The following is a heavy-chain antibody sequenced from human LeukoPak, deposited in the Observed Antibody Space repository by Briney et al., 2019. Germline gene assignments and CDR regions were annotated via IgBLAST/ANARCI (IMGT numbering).Heavy chain of an antibody. CDR1: GFTFSSYA. Sequence: GGSLRLSCAASGFTFSSYAMSWVRQAPGKGLEWVSAISGSGGSTYYADSVKGRFTISRDNSKNTLYLQMNSLRAEDTAVYYCAKSRYSGYDYYYGMDVWGQGTTVTVSS. CDR3: AKSRYSGYDYYYGMDV. CDR2: ISGSGGST. V-gene: IGHV3-23*01. J-gene: IGHJ6*02. D-gene: IGHD5-12*01.